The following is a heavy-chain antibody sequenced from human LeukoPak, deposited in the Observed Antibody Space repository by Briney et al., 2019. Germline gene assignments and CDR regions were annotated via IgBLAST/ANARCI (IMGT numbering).Heavy chain of an antibody. CDR2: ITGSGGST. Sequence: GGSLRLSCAASEFTFSNYAMSWVRQAPGKGLEWISAITGSGGSTNYADSVKDRFTISRDNSKNTLFLQMNSLRAEDTAVYYCAKVKGESNYIYYYMDVWGKGTTVTVSS. CDR1: EFTFSNYA. CDR3: AKVKGESNYIYYYMDV. J-gene: IGHJ6*03. V-gene: IGHV3-23*01. D-gene: IGHD4-11*01.